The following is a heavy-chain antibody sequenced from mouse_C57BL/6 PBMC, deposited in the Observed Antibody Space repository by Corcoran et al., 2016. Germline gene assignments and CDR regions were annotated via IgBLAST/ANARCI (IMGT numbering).Heavy chain of an antibody. Sequence: QIQLVQSGPELKKPGETVKISCKASGYTFTTYGMSWVKQAPGKGLKWMGWINTYSGVPTYADDFKGRFAFSLETSASTAYLQINNLKNEDTATYFCARFLHGSSFYCGQGTTLTVSS. CDR3: ARFLHGSSFY. CDR1: GYTFTTYG. D-gene: IGHD1-1*01. J-gene: IGHJ2*01. CDR2: INTYSGVP. V-gene: IGHV9-3*01.